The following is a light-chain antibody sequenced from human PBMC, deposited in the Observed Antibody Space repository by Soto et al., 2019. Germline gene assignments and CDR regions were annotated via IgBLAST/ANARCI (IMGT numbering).Light chain of an antibody. CDR2: SAS. J-gene: IGKJ4*01. Sequence: EIVMTQSPATLSVSPGQGVTLSCRASQSVRSDLAWYRQKPGQAPRLLIYSASTRATGIPARFSGSGSGTEFTLTISSLQPDDFATYYCQQFSSYPLTFGGGTKVDIK. CDR1: QSVRSD. CDR3: QQFSSYPLT. V-gene: IGKV3-15*01.